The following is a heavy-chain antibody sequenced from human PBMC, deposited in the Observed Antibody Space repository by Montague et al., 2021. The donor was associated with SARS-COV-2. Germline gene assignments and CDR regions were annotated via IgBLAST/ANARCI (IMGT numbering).Heavy chain of an antibody. CDR3: ARGGTYHYGMDV. Sequence: SETLSLTCSRPCRGTQAHIGRTYVRTPATTELGWMGAVCYAGNTNYNPSLKSRVTIFIDKSKNHFSLQLSSVTAADTAVYYCARGGTYHYGMDVWGQGTTVAVSS. V-gene: IGHV4/OR15-8*02. CDR2: VCYAGNT. J-gene: IGHJ6*02. CDR1: CRGTQAHIG. D-gene: IGHD3-16*01.